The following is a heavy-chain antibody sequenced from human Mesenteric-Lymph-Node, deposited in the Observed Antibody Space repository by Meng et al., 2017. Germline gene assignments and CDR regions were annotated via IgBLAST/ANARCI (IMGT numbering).Heavy chain of an antibody. Sequence: ASVKVSCKASGYTFTSYGISWVRQAPGQGLEWMGWISAYSGNTNYAQKLQGRVTMTTDTSTSTAYMELRSLRSDDTAVYYCARDGSSWRYYYYGMDVWGQGTTVTVSS. J-gene: IGHJ6*02. CDR2: ISAYSGNT. V-gene: IGHV1-18*01. CDR1: GYTFTSYG. CDR3: ARDGSSWRYYYYGMDV. D-gene: IGHD6-13*01.